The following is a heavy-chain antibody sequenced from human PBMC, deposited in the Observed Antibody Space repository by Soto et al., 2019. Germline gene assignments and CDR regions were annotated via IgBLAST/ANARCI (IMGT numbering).Heavy chain of an antibody. CDR2: IYYSGST. CDR3: SSRRYYYYYGMDV. Sequence: PSETLSLTCTASGGSVSSGSYYWSWIRQPPGKGLEWIGYIYYSGSTNYNPSLKSRVTISVDTSKNQFSLKLSSVTAADTAVYYCSSRRYYYYYGMDVWGQGTTVTVSS. CDR1: GGSVSSGSYY. J-gene: IGHJ6*02. V-gene: IGHV4-61*01.